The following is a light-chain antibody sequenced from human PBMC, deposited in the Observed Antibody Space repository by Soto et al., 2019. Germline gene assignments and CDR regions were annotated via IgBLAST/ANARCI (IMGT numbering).Light chain of an antibody. V-gene: IGLV2-14*01. CDR3: SSLTTSFTYV. CDR2: EAS. CDR1: SSDVGAYNY. Sequence: QSALTQPASVSGSPGQSVAISCTGTSSDVGAYNYVSWYQQHPGKAPKLLLSEASNRPSGVSDRFSGSKSGNTASPTISGLQAEDEADYYCSSLTTSFTYVFGTGTKVTVL. J-gene: IGLJ1*01.